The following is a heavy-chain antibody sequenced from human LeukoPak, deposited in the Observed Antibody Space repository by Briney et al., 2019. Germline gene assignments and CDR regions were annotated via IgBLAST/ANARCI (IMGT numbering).Heavy chain of an antibody. CDR3: ALTLAAAGET. CDR1: GFTFSSYG. J-gene: IGHJ5*02. V-gene: IGHV3-33*01. Sequence: GRSLRLSCAASGFTFSSYGMHWVRQAPGKGLEWVAVIWYDGSNKYYADSVKGRFTISRDNSKNTLHLQMNSLRAEDTAVYYCALTLAAAGETWGQGTLVTVSS. CDR2: IWYDGSNK. D-gene: IGHD6-13*01.